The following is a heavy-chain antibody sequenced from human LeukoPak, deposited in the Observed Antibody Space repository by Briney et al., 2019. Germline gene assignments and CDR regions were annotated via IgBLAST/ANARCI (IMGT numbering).Heavy chain of an antibody. D-gene: IGHD3-22*01. CDR2: IYISGST. Sequence: PSQTLSLTCTVSGGSVSSASYYWSWIRQPAGKGLEWIGRIYISGSTNYNPSLKSRVTISVDTSKNQFSLKLSSVTAADTAVYYCARWDSSGYPLDAFDIWGQGTMVTVSS. CDR1: GGSVSSASYY. V-gene: IGHV4-61*02. CDR3: ARWDSSGYPLDAFDI. J-gene: IGHJ3*02.